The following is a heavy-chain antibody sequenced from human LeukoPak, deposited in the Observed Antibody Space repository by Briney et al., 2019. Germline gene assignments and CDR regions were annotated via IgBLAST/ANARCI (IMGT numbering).Heavy chain of an antibody. CDR1: GFTFDDYA. V-gene: IGHV3-9*01. J-gene: IGHJ4*02. CDR3: AKDTAYCTNGVCSVSFDY. CDR2: ISWNSGSI. Sequence: GGSLRLSCAASGFTFDDYAMHWVRQAPGKGLEWVSGISWNSGSIGYADSVKGRFTISRDNAKNSLYLQMNSLRAEDTALYYCAKDTAYCTNGVCSVSFDYWGQGTLVTVSP. D-gene: IGHD2-8*01.